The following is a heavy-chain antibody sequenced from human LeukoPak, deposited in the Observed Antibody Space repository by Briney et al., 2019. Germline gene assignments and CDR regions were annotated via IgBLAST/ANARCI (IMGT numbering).Heavy chain of an antibody. Sequence: SETLPLTCTVSGGSISSYYWSWIRQPPGKGLEWIGYIYYSGSTNYNPSLKSRVTISVDTSKNQFSLKLSSVTAADTAVYYCARDREDYYGSGSQTYFDYWGQGTLVTVSS. CDR1: GGSISSYY. D-gene: IGHD3-10*01. CDR3: ARDREDYYGSGSQTYFDY. J-gene: IGHJ4*02. CDR2: IYYSGST. V-gene: IGHV4-59*01.